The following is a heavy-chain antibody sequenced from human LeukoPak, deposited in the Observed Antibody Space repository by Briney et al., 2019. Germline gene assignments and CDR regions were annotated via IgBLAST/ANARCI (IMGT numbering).Heavy chain of an antibody. CDR1: GGSITSRNSY. D-gene: IGHD3-22*01. CDR2: IYTSGSA. J-gene: IGHJ4*02. Sequence: SETLSLTCTVSGGSITSRNSYWTWIRQPAGKGLEWIGRIYTSGSANYNPSLKSRVTISVDTSKNQFSLKLSSVTAADTAVYYCAGAYYYDSSGYYRFDYWGQGTLVTVSS. V-gene: IGHV4-61*02. CDR3: AGAYYYDSSGYYRFDY.